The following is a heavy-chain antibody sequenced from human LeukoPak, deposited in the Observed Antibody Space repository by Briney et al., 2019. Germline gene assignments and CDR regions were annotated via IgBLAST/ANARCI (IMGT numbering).Heavy chain of an antibody. CDR3: ARDSSSSNDAFDI. J-gene: IGHJ3*02. D-gene: IGHD6-13*01. Sequence: GASVKVSCKASGYTFTGYYMHWVRQAPGQGLEWMGWINPNSGGTNYAQKFEGRVTMTRDTSISTAYMELSRLRSDDTAVCYCARDSSSSNDAFDIWGQGTMVTVSS. CDR1: GYTFTGYY. V-gene: IGHV1-2*02. CDR2: INPNSGGT.